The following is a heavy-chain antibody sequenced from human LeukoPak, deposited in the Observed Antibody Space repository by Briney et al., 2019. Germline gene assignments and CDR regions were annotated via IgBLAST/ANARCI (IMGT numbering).Heavy chain of an antibody. V-gene: IGHV4-34*01. J-gene: IGHJ5*02. CDR3: ARVSIAARSNWFDP. CDR2: INHSGST. CDR1: GGSFSGYY. D-gene: IGHD6-6*01. Sequence: SETLSLTCAVYGGSFSGYYWSWIRQPPGKGLEWIGEINHSGSTNYNPSLKSRVTISVDTSKNQFSLKLSSVTAADTAVYYCARVSIAARSNWFDPWGQGTLVTVSS.